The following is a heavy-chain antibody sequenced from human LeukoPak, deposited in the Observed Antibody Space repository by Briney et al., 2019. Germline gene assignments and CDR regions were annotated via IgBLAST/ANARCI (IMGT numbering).Heavy chain of an antibody. J-gene: IGHJ4*02. CDR1: GFTFSSYA. CDR3: ARFGDLYYFDY. D-gene: IGHD3-10*01. CDR2: ISYDGSNK. Sequence: GGSLRLSCAASGFTFSSYAMHWVRQAPGKGLEWVAVISYDGSNKYYADSVKGRFTISRDNSRNTLYLQMNSLRAEDTAVYYCARFGDLYYFDYWGQGTLVTVSS. V-gene: IGHV3-30-3*01.